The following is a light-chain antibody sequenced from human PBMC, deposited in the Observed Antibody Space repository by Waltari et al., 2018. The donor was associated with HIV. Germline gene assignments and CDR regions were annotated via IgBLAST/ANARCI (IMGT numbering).Light chain of an antibody. J-gene: IGLJ3*02. V-gene: IGLV1-51*01. CDR3: GTWDRGLGAAV. Sequence: QSVLTQPPSVSAAPGQKVTISCSGSSTNIGNDFVSWYQQIPGAAPKLLIYDTYMRPSGIPDRFSGSRSGTSATLGITGLQTGDEAVYYCGTWDRGLGAAVFGGGTKLTVL. CDR1: STNIGNDF. CDR2: DTY.